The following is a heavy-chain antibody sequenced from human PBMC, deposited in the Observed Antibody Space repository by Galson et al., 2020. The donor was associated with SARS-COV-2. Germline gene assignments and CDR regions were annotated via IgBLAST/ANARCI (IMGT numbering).Heavy chain of an antibody. CDR1: GYTLTELS. CDR3: ATGPQSHGGPADWFDP. J-gene: IGHJ5*02. Sequence: ASVKVPCKVSGYTLTELSMHWVRQAPGKGLEWMGGFDPEDGETIYAQKFQGRVTMTEDTSTDTAYMELSSLRSEDTAVYYCATGPQSHGGPADWFDPWGQRTLVTVSS. CDR2: FDPEDGET. D-gene: IGHD4-17*01. V-gene: IGHV1-24*01.